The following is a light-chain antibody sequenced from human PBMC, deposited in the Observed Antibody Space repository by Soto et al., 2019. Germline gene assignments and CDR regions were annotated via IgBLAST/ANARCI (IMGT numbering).Light chain of an antibody. CDR2: GAS. J-gene: IGKJ3*01. V-gene: IGKV3-20*01. Sequence: EIVMTQSPGTLSLSPGETATLSCRASQSVSSNYVAWFHQKPGQAPRLLIYGASSRAPGVQDRFSASGSGTDFTLTISRLEPEDFAVYYCQQYGRSPFTFGPGTKVDIK. CDR1: QSVSSNY. CDR3: QQYGRSPFT.